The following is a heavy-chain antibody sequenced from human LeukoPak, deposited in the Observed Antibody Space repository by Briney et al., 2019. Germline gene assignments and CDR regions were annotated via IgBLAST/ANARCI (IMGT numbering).Heavy chain of an antibody. CDR1: GSSFTSHW. CDR2: IYPGDSDT. D-gene: IGHD1-1*01. V-gene: IGHV5-51*01. Sequence: GESLKISCKGSGSSFTSHWIGWVRQLPGKGLEWMGIIYPGDSDTRYSPSFQGQGTISADKSISTAYLQWSSLKASDTGMYYCATATTRGMPHYFDYWGQGTLVTVSS. CDR3: ATATTRGMPHYFDY. J-gene: IGHJ4*02.